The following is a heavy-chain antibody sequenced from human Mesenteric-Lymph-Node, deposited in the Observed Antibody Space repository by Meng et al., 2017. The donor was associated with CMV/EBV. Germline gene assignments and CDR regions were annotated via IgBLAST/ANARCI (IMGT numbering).Heavy chain of an antibody. Sequence: SETLSLTCTVSGGSISSSSYYWGWIRQPPGKGLEWIGSIYCSGSTYYNPSLKSRVTISVDTSKNQFSLKLSSVTAADTAVYYCARRMGNWYFDLWGRGTLVTVSS. V-gene: IGHV4-39*01. D-gene: IGHD7-27*01. J-gene: IGHJ2*01. CDR2: IYCSGST. CDR3: ARRMGNWYFDL. CDR1: GGSISSSSYY.